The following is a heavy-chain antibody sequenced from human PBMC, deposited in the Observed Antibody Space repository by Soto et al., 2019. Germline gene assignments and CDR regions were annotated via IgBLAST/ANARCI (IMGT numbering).Heavy chain of an antibody. CDR3: AKGDCSGGRCYRGFDY. CDR2: VSASGSIT. D-gene: IGHD2-15*01. Sequence: PGGSLRLSCAASGFTFSSDDMNWVRQAPGKGLEWVSGVSASGSITSYADSAKGRFTISRDNAKNTVFLQMTGLRAEDTAVYFCAKGDCSGGRCYRGFDYWGQGTLVTVSS. J-gene: IGHJ4*02. CDR1: GFTFSSDD. V-gene: IGHV3-23*01.